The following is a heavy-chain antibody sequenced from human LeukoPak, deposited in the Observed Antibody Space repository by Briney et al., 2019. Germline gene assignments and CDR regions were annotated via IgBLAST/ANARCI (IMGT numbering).Heavy chain of an antibody. CDR3: AKDRYYGSGSYYRGLDY. CDR2: ISGSGDSI. D-gene: IGHD3-10*01. J-gene: IGHJ4*02. V-gene: IGHV3-23*01. Sequence: TGGSLRLSCAASGFTFSSCAMNWVRQAPGKGLEWVSLISGSGDSIHYADSLKGRFTISRDNSKNTPYLHMTSLRAEDTAVYYCAKDRYYGSGSYYRGLDYWGQGTLVTVSS. CDR1: GFTFSSCA.